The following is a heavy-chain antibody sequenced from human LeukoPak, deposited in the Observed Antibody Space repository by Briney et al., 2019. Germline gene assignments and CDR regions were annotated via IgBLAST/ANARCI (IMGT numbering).Heavy chain of an antibody. V-gene: IGHV4-4*07. CDR1: GGSISSYY. CDR3: ARDQYSGSLDY. CDR2: FYGTGST. D-gene: IGHD1-26*01. J-gene: IGHJ4*02. Sequence: SETLSLTCTVSGGSISSYYWTWIRQPAGKGLEWIGRFYGTGSTNYNPSLKSRVTVSVDTSKNQFSLKLSSVTAADTAVYYCARDQYSGSLDYWGQGTLVTVSS.